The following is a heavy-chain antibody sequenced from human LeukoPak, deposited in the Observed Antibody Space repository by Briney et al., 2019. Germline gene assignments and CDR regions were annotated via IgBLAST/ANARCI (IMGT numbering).Heavy chain of an antibody. CDR3: ARGGKTYYFDY. J-gene: IGHJ4*02. CDR2: ISGSGDIT. Sequence: PGGFLRLSCAASGFTFSSFAMSWIRQAPGKGLEWVSTISGSGDITHYADSVKGRFTISRDNSKNTLYVQMNSLRADDTAVYYCARGGKTYYFDYWGQGTLVTVSS. D-gene: IGHD3-16*01. V-gene: IGHV3-23*01. CDR1: GFTFSSFA.